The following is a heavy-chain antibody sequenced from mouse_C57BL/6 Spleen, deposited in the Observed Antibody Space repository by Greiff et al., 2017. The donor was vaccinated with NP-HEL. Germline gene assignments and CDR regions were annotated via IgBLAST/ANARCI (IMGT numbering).Heavy chain of an antibody. J-gene: IGHJ3*01. V-gene: IGHV5-6*02. Sequence: DAMLVESGGDLVTPFFSLPLSFSSSVFTFSSYGMSWVRQTPDKRLEWVATISSGGSYTYYPDSVKGRFTLSRDDAENSLYLPMSSRRSEDTAMYYCAGDYYGSSGFAYWGQGTLVTVSA. CDR2: ISSGGSYT. D-gene: IGHD1-1*01. CDR1: VFTFSSYG. CDR3: AGDYYGSSGFAY.